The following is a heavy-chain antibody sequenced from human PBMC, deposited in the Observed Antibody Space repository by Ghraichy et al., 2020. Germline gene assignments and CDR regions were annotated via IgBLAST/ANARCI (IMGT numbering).Heavy chain of an antibody. CDR1: GGSISTGVYY. CDR2: MYNSGST. Sequence: SETLSLTCTVSGGSISTGVYYWTWIRQHPGKGLEWIGYMYNSGSTYYNPSLKSRVTMSVDTSKNQFSLKLSSVTAADTAVYYCARDAPAFRVRTGSFYGMDVWGQGTTVTVSS. CDR3: ARDAPAFRVRTGSFYGMDV. J-gene: IGHJ6*02. D-gene: IGHD3-10*01. V-gene: IGHV4-31*03.